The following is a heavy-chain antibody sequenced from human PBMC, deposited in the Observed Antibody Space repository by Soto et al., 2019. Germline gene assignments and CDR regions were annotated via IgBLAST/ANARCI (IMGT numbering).Heavy chain of an antibody. V-gene: IGHV3-15*01. CDR2: IKSKTDGGTT. CDR3: TTDHAGFGELSDYYYYYYMDV. CDR1: GFTFSNAW. D-gene: IGHD3-10*01. J-gene: IGHJ6*03. Sequence: GGSLRLSCAASGFTFSNAWMSWVRQAPGKGLEWVGRIKSKTDGGTTDYAAPVKGRFTISRDDSKNTLYLQMNSLKTEDTAVYYCTTDHAGFGELSDYYYYYYMDVWGKGTTVTVSS.